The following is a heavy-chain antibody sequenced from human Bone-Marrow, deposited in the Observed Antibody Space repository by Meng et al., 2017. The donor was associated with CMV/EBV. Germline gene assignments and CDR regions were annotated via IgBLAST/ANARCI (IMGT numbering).Heavy chain of an antibody. V-gene: IGHV3-7*01. CDR2: IKLDGSEK. CDR1: GFTFSSYW. CDR3: VRQYYDFWSGYYNYGMDV. Sequence: GESLKISCAASGFTFSSYWMSWVRQAPGKGLEWVANIKLDGSEKYYVDSVKGRFTISRDNAKNSLYLQMNSLRAEDTAVYYCVRQYYDFWSGYYNYGMDVWGQGTTVTVSS. D-gene: IGHD3-3*01. J-gene: IGHJ6*02.